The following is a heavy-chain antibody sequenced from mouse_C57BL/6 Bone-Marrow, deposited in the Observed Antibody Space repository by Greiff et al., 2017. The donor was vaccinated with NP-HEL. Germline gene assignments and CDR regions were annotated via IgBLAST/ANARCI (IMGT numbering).Heavy chain of an antibody. V-gene: IGHV1-64*01. CDR1: GYTFTSYW. D-gene: IGHD1-1*01. Sequence: QVQLQQPGAELVKPGASVKLSCKASGYTFTSYWMHWVKQRPGQGLEWIGMIHPNSGSTNYNEKFKSKATLTVDKSSSTAYMQLSSLTSEDSAVYYCARRGNGSSYRDYCDYWGQGTTLTVSS. J-gene: IGHJ2*01. CDR3: ARRGNGSSYRDYCDY. CDR2: IHPNSGST.